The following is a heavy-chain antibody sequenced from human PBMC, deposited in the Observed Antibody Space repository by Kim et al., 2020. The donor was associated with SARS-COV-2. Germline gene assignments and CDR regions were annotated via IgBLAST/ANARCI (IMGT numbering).Heavy chain of an antibody. Sequence: VKGRFTTARDNSKNPLYLQMNSLRAEDTAVYYCAKDREGYSSSWASFDYWGQGTLVTVSS. D-gene: IGHD6-13*01. CDR3: AKDREGYSSSWASFDY. J-gene: IGHJ4*02. V-gene: IGHV3-23*01.